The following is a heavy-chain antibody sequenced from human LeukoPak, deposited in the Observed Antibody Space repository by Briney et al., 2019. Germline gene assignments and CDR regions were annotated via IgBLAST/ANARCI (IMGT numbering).Heavy chain of an antibody. D-gene: IGHD2-2*02. Sequence: PSETLSLTCAVYGGSFSGYYWSWIRQPPGKGLEWIGEINHSGSTNYNPSLKSRVTISVDTSKNQFSLRLRSVTAADTAVYYCARGYTFDYWGQGTLVTVSS. J-gene: IGHJ4*02. CDR2: INHSGST. V-gene: IGHV4-34*01. CDR1: GGSFSGYY. CDR3: ARGYTFDY.